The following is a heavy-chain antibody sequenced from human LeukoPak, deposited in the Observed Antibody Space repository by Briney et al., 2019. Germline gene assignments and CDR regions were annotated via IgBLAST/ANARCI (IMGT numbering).Heavy chain of an antibody. CDR2: ISSSSRTI. D-gene: IGHD3-10*01. J-gene: IGHJ1*01. V-gene: IGHV3-48*02. CDR3: ASYYVGSRSSYTNYFQH. CDR1: GFTFSRYI. Sequence: PWGSLRLSCAASGFTFSRYIMNWVRQAPGKGLEWISYISSSSRTIPYADSVKGRFTISRDNAENSPNLQMYSLRDEDTAVYYCASYYVGSRSSYTNYFQHWGQGALVIVSS.